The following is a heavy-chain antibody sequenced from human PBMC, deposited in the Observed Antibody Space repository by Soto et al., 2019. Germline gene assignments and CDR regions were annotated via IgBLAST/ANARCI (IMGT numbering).Heavy chain of an antibody. Sequence: QVQLVESGGGVVQPGRSLRLSCAASGFTFSSYGMHWVRQAPGKGLEWVAVISYDGSNKYYADSVKGRFTISRDNSKNTLYLQMNSLRVEDTAVYYCAKDWSRVAARPYYFDYWGQGTLVTVSS. CDR3: AKDWSRVAARPYYFDY. V-gene: IGHV3-30*18. CDR2: ISYDGSNK. J-gene: IGHJ4*02. D-gene: IGHD6-6*01. CDR1: GFTFSSYG.